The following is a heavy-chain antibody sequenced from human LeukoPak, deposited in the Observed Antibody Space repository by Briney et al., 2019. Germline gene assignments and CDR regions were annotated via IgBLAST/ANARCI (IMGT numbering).Heavy chain of an antibody. V-gene: IGHV4-4*07. D-gene: IGHD1-26*01. CDR3: ARAHLTTPPAAFDI. CDR1: GGSISSYY. CDR2: IYTSGST. J-gene: IGHJ3*02. Sequence: SETLSLTCTVSGGSISSYYWSWIRQPAGKGLEWIGRIYTSGSTNYNPSLKSRVTMSVDTSKNQFSLKLSSVTAADTAVYYCARAHLTTPPAAFDIWGQGTMVTVSS.